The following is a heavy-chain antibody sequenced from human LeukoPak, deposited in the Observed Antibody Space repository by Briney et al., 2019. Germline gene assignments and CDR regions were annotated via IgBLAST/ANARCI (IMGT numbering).Heavy chain of an antibody. CDR1: GFTFSSYA. Sequence: PGGSLRLSCAASGFTFSSYAMHWVRQAPGKGLEWVAVISYDGSNKYYADSVKGRFTISRDNSKNTLYPQMNSLRAEDTAVYYCARGENDYGDRYFDYWGQGTLVTVSS. CDR2: ISYDGSNK. CDR3: ARGENDYGDRYFDY. V-gene: IGHV3-30-3*01. D-gene: IGHD4-17*01. J-gene: IGHJ4*02.